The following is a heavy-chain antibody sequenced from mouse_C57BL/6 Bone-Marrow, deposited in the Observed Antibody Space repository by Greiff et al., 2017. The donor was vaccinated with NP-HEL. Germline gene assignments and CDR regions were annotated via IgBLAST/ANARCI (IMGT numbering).Heavy chain of an antibody. Sequence: VQLQQPGTELVKPGASVKLSCKASGYTFTSYWMHWVKQRPGQGLEWIGNINPSNGGTNYNEKFKSKATLTVDKSSSTAYMQLSSLTSEDSAVYYCAITAQATGNAMDYWGQGTSVTVSS. CDR2: INPSNGGT. J-gene: IGHJ4*01. D-gene: IGHD3-2*02. CDR3: AITAQATGNAMDY. V-gene: IGHV1-53*01. CDR1: GYTFTSYW.